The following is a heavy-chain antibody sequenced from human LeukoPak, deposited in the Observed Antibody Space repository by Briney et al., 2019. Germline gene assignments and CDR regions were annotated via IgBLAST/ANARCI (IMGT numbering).Heavy chain of an antibody. CDR2: IYHSGST. CDR1: GYSISSGYY. Sequence: SETLSLTCTVSGYSISSGYYWGWIRQPPGKGLEWIGSIYHSGSTYYNPSLKSRVTISVGTSKNQFSLKLSSVTAADTAVYYCAGYSSSSVRYYYMDVWGKGTTVTVSS. V-gene: IGHV4-38-2*02. J-gene: IGHJ6*03. D-gene: IGHD6-6*01. CDR3: AGYSSSSVRYYYMDV.